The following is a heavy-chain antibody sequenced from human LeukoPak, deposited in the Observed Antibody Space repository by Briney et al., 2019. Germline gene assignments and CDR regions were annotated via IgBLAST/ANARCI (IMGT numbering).Heavy chain of an antibody. Sequence: SETLSLTCAVSGYSISSGYYWGWIRQPPGKGLEWIGGIYHSGSTYYNPSLKSRVTISVDTSKNQFSLKLSSVTAADTAVYYCARLHSTVTGPYWFDPWGQGTLVTVSS. D-gene: IGHD4-11*01. CDR1: GYSISSGYY. V-gene: IGHV4-38-2*01. J-gene: IGHJ5*02. CDR2: IYHSGST. CDR3: ARLHSTVTGPYWFDP.